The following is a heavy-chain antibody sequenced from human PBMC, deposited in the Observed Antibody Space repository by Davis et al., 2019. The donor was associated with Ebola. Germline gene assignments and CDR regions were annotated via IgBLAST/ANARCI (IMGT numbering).Heavy chain of an antibody. D-gene: IGHD2-21*02. CDR2: IERDGSNI. CDR3: ARAGAYCGGDCL. V-gene: IGHV3-7*01. Sequence: PGGSLRLSCAGSGFTFSVYWMSWVRQAPGKGLEWVANIERDGSNIKYVDSVKGRFTISRDNAKNSVYLQMNSLRGEDTAVYYCARAGAYCGGDCLWGQGTLVTVSS. J-gene: IGHJ4*02. CDR1: GFTFSVYW.